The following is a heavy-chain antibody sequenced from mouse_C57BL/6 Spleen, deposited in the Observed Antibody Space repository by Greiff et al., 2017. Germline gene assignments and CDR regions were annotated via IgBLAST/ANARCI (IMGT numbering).Heavy chain of an antibody. CDR1: GYTFTSYW. CDR2: IYPSDSET. V-gene: IGHV1-61*01. J-gene: IGHJ2*01. CDR3: ARSIYYDYAFDY. D-gene: IGHD2-4*01. Sequence: VQLQQPGAELVRPGSSVKLSCKASGYTFTSYWMDWVKQRPGQGLEWIGNIYPSDSETHYNQKFKDKATLTVDKSSSTAYMQLSSLTSEDSAVYYCARSIYYDYAFDYWGQGTTLTVSS.